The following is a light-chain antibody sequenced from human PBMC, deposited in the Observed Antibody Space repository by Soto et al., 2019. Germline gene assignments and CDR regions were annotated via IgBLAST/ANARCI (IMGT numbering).Light chain of an antibody. V-gene: IGKV1-27*01. CDR2: AAS. J-gene: IGKJ1*01. Sequence: DIQMTQSPSSLSASVGDRVTITCRASQGISNYLAWYQQKPGKVPKLLIYAASTLQSGVPSRFSGSGSGTDFTLTISSLQPEDVANYYCHKYNSARWTFGQGTKVEIK. CDR1: QGISNY. CDR3: HKYNSARWT.